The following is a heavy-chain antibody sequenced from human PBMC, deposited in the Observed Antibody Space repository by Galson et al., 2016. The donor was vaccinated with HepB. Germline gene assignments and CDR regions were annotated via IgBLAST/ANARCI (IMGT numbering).Heavy chain of an antibody. D-gene: IGHD6-19*01. CDR1: GVTFSSYS. V-gene: IGHV3-48*01. CDR2: ISSSTSTI. CDR3: WSGYTSGI. Sequence: SLRLSCAASGVTFSSYSMNWVRQAPGKGLEWVSYISSSTSTIYYADSVKGRFTISRDNAKNSVALQMDSLRADDTALYYCWSGYTSGIWGQGTRVTVSS. J-gene: IGHJ3*02.